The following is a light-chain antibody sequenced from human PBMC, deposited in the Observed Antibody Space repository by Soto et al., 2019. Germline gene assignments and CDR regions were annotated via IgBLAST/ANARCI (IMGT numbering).Light chain of an antibody. Sequence: ILLTQSPGTLSLSPRERATLSCRASQSVSSSYLAWYQQKPGQAPRLLIYGASSRATGIPDRFSGSGSGTDFTLTICRLEPEDFAVYYCQQYGSSPRTFGQGTKV. J-gene: IGKJ1*01. CDR3: QQYGSSPRT. CDR1: QSVSSSY. V-gene: IGKV3-20*01. CDR2: GAS.